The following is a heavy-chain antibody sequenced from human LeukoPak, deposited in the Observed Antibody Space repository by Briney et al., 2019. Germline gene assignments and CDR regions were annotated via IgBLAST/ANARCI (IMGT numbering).Heavy chain of an antibody. J-gene: IGHJ4*02. Sequence: GGYVRLSCAASGFTVSSNYMSWVRQAPGKGLEWVSVIYSGGSTYYADSVKGRFTISRDNSKNTLYLQMNSLRAEDTAVYYCASLYDFDYWGQGTLVTVSS. CDR1: GFTVSSNY. CDR2: IYSGGST. CDR3: ASLYDFDY. D-gene: IGHD2-2*01. V-gene: IGHV3-66*01.